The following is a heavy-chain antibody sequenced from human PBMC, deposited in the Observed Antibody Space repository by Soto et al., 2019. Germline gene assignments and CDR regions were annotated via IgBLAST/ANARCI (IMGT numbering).Heavy chain of an antibody. CDR3: ARHSPRITIFGVVIIGWFDP. CDR2: IYYSGST. J-gene: IGHJ5*02. D-gene: IGHD3-3*01. Sequence: SETLSLTCTVSGGSISRSSYYWGWIRQPPGKGLEWIGSIYYSGSTYYNPSLKSRVTISVDTSKNQFSLKLSSVTAADTAVYYCARHSPRITIFGVVIIGWFDPWGQGTLVTVSS. V-gene: IGHV4-39*01. CDR1: GGSISRSSYY.